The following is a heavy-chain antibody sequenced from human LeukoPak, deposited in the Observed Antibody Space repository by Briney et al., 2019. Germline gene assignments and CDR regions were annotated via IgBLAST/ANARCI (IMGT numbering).Heavy chain of an antibody. D-gene: IGHD3-10*01. V-gene: IGHV3-11*01. CDR3: AREGHTYGSDY. CDR1: GFTFSDYY. J-gene: IGHJ4*02. Sequence: PGGSLRLSCTASGFTFSDYYMSWIRQAPGKGLEWVSYVSQSGSTIYYADSVKGRFTIPRDNGKNSLYLQMNSLRAEDTGMYYCAREGHTYGSDYWGQGTLVTVSS. CDR2: VSQSGSTI.